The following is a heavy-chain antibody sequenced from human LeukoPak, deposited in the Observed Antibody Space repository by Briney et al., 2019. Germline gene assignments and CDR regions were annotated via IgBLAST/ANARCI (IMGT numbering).Heavy chain of an antibody. CDR1: GFTFSSYS. V-gene: IGHV3-48*04. CDR2: ISSSSSTI. CDR3: ARGTGVVLGRFDP. Sequence: GGSLRLSCAASGFTFSSYSMNWVRQAPGKGLEWVSYISSSSSTIYYADSVKGRFTISRDNAKNSLYLQMNSLRAEDTAVYYCARGTGVVLGRFDPWGQGTLVTVSS. J-gene: IGHJ5*02. D-gene: IGHD7-27*01.